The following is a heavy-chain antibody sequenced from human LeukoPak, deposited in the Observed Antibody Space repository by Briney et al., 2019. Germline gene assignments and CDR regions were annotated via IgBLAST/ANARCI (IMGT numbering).Heavy chain of an antibody. J-gene: IGHJ4*02. V-gene: IGHV4-39*01. CDR1: GGSISSSDYY. CDR3: ASYLRGSYFDY. CDR2: IYNSGST. Sequence: SETLSLTCILSGGSISSSDYYWAWIRQPPGKGLEWIVTIYNSGSTNYNPSLRSRVSISVDTFKNQFSLRLTSVTAADTAVYYCASYLRGSYFDYWGQGTLVTVSS. D-gene: IGHD3-16*01.